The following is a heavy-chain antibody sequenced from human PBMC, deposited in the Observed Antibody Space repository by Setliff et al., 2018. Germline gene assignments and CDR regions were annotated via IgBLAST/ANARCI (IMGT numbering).Heavy chain of an antibody. CDR2: INHSGST. CDR1: GGSFSGYY. J-gene: IGHJ2*01. Sequence: PSETLSLTCAVYGGSFSGYYWSWIRQPPGKGLEWIGEINHSGSTNYNPSLKSRVTISVDTSKNQFSLKLSSVTAADTAVYYCARAPPSVPYGDYGPRQYFDLWGRGSLVTVSS. V-gene: IGHV4-34*01. CDR3: ARAPPSVPYGDYGPRQYFDL. D-gene: IGHD4-17*01.